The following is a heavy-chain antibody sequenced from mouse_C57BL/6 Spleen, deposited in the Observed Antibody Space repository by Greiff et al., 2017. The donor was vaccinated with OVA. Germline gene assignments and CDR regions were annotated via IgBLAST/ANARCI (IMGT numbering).Heavy chain of an antibody. CDR3: AIFEDGNYGGFAY. CDR1: GYAFSSYW. J-gene: IGHJ3*01. CDR2: IYPGDGDT. V-gene: IGHV1-80*01. Sequence: QVQLQQSGAELVKPGASVKISCKASGYAFSSYWMNWVKQRPGKGLEWIGQIYPGDGDTNYNGKFKGKATLTADKSANTAYMQLSSLSAEDSAVYVCAIFEDGNYGGFAYWGQGTLVTVSA. D-gene: IGHD2-1*01.